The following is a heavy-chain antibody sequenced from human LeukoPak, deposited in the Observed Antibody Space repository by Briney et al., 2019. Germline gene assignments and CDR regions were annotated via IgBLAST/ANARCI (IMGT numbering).Heavy chain of an antibody. CDR3: ARSIPRTGTTLN. CDR2: IYYSGST. V-gene: IGHV4-39*01. D-gene: IGHD1-7*01. CDR1: GGSISSSSYY. J-gene: IGHJ4*02. Sequence: SETLSLTCTVSGGSISSSSYYWGWIRQPPGKGLEWIGSIYYSGSTYYNPSLKSRVTISVDTSKNQFSLKLSSVTAADTAVYYCARSIPRTGTTLNWGQGTLVTVSS.